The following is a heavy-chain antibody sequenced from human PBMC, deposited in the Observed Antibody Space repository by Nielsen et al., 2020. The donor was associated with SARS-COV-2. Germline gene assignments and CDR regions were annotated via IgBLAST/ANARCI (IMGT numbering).Heavy chain of an antibody. J-gene: IGHJ5*02. D-gene: IGHD4-23*01. Sequence: GESLKISCAASGFTISSNAMHWVRQIPGKGLEWIALISFDGTKRYNTACVKGRFTISRDISKNTLYLQMNSLRAEDTGVYYCVADPKNYGGNTWGLFDPWGQGALVAVSS. V-gene: IGHV3-30*04. CDR2: ISFDGTKR. CDR1: GFTISSNA. CDR3: VADPKNYGGNTWGLFDP.